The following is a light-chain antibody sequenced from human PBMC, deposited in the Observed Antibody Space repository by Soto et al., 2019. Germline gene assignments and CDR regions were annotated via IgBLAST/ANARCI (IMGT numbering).Light chain of an antibody. V-gene: IGLV1-40*01. CDR1: SSNIGADFD. J-gene: IGLJ2*01. CDR2: HNT. Sequence: QSVLTQPPSVSGAPGQRVTISCTGSSSNIGADFDVHWYQVLPGSAPKLLIYHNTNRPSGVPDRFSGSKSGTSASLAITGLQPEDEADYSCQSYDISLTVLFGGGTKLTVL. CDR3: QSYDISLTVL.